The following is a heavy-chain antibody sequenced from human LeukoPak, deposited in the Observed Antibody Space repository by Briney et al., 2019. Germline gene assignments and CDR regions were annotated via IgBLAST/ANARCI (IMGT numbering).Heavy chain of an antibody. CDR3: AREGVAATDRYYYYYMDV. D-gene: IGHD2-15*01. V-gene: IGHV4-59*01. CDR1: GGSISSYY. Sequence: PSETLSLTYTVSGGSISSYYWSWIRQPPGKGLEWIGYIYYSGSTNYNPSLKSRVTISVDTSKNQFSLKLSSVTAADTAVYYCAREGVAATDRYYYYYMDVWGKGTTVTVSS. CDR2: IYYSGST. J-gene: IGHJ6*03.